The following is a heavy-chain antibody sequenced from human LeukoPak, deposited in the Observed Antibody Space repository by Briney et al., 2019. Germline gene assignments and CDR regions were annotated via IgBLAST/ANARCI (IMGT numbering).Heavy chain of an antibody. CDR3: ARERRGAYSSNWFDP. D-gene: IGHD6-13*01. CDR2: LNPHSGGT. Sequence: ASAKVSCKTSGYTFTDYYLHWVRQAPGQGLEWMGWLNPHSGGTNYAQKFQGRVTMTRDTSISTAYMELSRLRSDDTAVYYCARERRGAYSSNWFDPWGQGTLVTVSS. V-gene: IGHV1-2*02. CDR1: GYTFTDYY. J-gene: IGHJ5*02.